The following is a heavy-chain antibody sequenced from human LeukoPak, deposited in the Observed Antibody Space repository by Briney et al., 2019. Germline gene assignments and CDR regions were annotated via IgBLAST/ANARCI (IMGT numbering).Heavy chain of an antibody. Sequence: PSGTLSLTCAVSGDSMSISNWWSWVRQPPGKGLEWIGEIYHSGSTNYNPSLQSRVTISIDRSKNQIALELSSVTAADTAVYYCAREIVGGSNPGAYWGQGTLVTVSS. CDR3: AREIVGGSNPGAY. J-gene: IGHJ4*02. D-gene: IGHD4/OR15-4a*01. V-gene: IGHV4-4*02. CDR1: GDSMSISNW. CDR2: IYHSGST.